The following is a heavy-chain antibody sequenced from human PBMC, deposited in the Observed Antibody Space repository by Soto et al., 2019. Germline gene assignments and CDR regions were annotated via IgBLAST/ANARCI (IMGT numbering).Heavy chain of an antibody. V-gene: IGHV2-5*02. D-gene: IGHD3-16*01. CDR2: IYWDDDK. CDR1: GFSLSTSKVG. Sequence: QITLNESGPTLVKPTQTLTLTCTFSGFSLSTSKVGVGWIRQPPGKALEWLALIYWDDDKRYIPFLNNRLTITQDTSRNQVVLTMTSLDPMDTATYYCAHTYPPGFAIWGQGTMVTVSS. CDR3: AHTYPPGFAI. J-gene: IGHJ3*02.